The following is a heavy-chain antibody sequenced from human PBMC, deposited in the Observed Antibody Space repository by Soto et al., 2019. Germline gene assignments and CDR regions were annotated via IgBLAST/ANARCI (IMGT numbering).Heavy chain of an antibody. V-gene: IGHV1-69*05. D-gene: IGHD5-12*01. J-gene: IGHJ4*02. CDR1: EGTFNNLA. CDR3: ARVRERWLQLYEDF. CDR2: IIPLFGTG. Sequence: GASVKVSCKASEGTFNNLAISWGRQAPGQGLEWMGGIIPLFGTGNYAQKLQGRVTMTTDTSTSTAYMELRSLRSDDTAVYYCARVRERWLQLYEDFWGQGTLVTVSS.